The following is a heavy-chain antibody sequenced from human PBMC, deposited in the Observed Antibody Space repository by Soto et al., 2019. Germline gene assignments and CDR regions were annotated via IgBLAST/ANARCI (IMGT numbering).Heavy chain of an antibody. CDR3: ARGGDNWNYYFDY. CDR1: GGSVSSYY. CDR2: IYYKGST. D-gene: IGHD1-7*01. J-gene: IGHJ4*02. Sequence: SETLSLTCPVSGGSVSSYYWSWIRQPPGKGLEWIGYIYYKGSTNYNPSLKSRVTISVDTSKNQFSLNLGSVTAADTAVYYCARGGDNWNYYFDYWGQGTLVTV. V-gene: IGHV4-59*02.